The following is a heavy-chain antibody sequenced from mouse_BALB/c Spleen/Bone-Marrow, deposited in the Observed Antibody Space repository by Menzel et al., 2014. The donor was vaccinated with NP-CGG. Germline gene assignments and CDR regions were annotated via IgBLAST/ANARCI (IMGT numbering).Heavy chain of an antibody. CDR1: GYSFTGYN. CDR3: ARGHDGYRSCFAY. Sequence: EVQLQQSGPELEKPGASVKISCKASGYSFTGYNMNWVKQSNGKSLEWIGNIDPSYGGTTYNQKFKGKATLTVDKSSSTSYMQLKSLTSEDAAVYYCARGHDGYRSCFAYWGQGTLVTVSA. V-gene: IGHV1-39*01. J-gene: IGHJ3*01. D-gene: IGHD2-3*01. CDR2: IDPSYGGT.